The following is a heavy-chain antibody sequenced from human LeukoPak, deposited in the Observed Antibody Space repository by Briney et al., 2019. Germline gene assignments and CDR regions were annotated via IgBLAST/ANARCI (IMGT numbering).Heavy chain of an antibody. CDR2: IYYSGST. CDR1: GGSISSSIYY. V-gene: IGHV4-39*07. D-gene: IGHD2-21*02. Sequence: PSETLSLTCTVSGGSISSSIYYWGWIRQPPGKGLEWIGSIYYSGSTYYNPSLKSRVTISVDTSKNQFSLKLSSVTAADTAVYYCAGGLLREGYAFDIWGQGTMVTVSS. CDR3: AGGLLREGYAFDI. J-gene: IGHJ3*02.